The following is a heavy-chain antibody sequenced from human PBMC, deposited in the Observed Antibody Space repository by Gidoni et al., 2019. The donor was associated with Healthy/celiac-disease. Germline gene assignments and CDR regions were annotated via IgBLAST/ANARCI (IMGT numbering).Heavy chain of an antibody. V-gene: IGHV3-49*04. D-gene: IGHD3-16*02. J-gene: IGHJ6*02. Sequence: EVQLVESGGGLVQPGRSLRLSCTASGFTFGDYAMSWVRQAPGKGLEWVGFIRSKAYGGTTEYAASVKGRFTISRDDSKSIAYLQMNSLKTEDTAVYYCTRAMITFGGVIVEYYYYYGMDVWGQGTTVTVSS. CDR2: IRSKAYGGTT. CDR1: GFTFGDYA. CDR3: TRAMITFGGVIVEYYYYYGMDV.